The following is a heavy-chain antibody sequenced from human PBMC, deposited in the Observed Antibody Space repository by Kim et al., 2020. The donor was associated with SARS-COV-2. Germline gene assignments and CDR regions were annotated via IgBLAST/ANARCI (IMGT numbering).Heavy chain of an antibody. CDR3: ARDRAAMVAGWFDP. V-gene: IGHV1-69*01. D-gene: IGHD5-18*01. Sequence: EKKFQGRVTLTADESTSTAYMELSSLRSEDTAVYYGARDRAAMVAGWFDPWGQGTLVTVSS. J-gene: IGHJ5*02.